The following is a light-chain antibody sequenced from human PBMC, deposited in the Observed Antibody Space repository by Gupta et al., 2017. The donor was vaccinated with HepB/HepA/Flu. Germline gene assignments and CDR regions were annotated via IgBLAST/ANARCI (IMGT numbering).Light chain of an antibody. J-gene: IGKJ5*01. CDR2: AAS. CDR1: HDISTS. CDR3: QQYDSYPPT. V-gene: IGKV1D-16*01. Sequence: DMKLTQSPLSLSASVGDSVTITCRASHDISTSIAWYQQKPDKAPQSLIYAASSLQSGVPSRFSGSGSGTDFPLTISSLQPEDFAIYFCQQYDSYPPTFGQGTRLEIK.